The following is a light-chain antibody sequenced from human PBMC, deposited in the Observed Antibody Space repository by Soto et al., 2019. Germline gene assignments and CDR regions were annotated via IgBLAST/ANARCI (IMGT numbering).Light chain of an antibody. CDR1: QSVSSSY. Sequence: EIVLTQSPGTLSLSPGERATLSCRASQSVSSSYLAWYQQKPGQAPRLLIYGASSRATGIPDRFSGSGSGTDFTLTISSLQPEDFAVYYCQQYGCSPPLTFGGGTKVDIK. V-gene: IGKV3-20*01. J-gene: IGKJ4*01. CDR3: QQYGCSPPLT. CDR2: GAS.